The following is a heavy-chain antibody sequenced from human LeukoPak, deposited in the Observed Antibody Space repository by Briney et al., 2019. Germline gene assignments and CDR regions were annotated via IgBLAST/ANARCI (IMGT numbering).Heavy chain of an antibody. D-gene: IGHD4-11*01. Sequence: WASVNVSCKASGYTFTGYYMNWVRQAPGQGLEWMGRINPNSGGTKYAQKFQGRVTMTRDTSINTAYMELSRLRSDDTAVYYCAREDSNPKYYYYYGMDVWGQGTTVTVSS. CDR1: GYTFTGYY. V-gene: IGHV1-2*06. J-gene: IGHJ6*02. CDR3: AREDSNPKYYYYYGMDV. CDR2: INPNSGGT.